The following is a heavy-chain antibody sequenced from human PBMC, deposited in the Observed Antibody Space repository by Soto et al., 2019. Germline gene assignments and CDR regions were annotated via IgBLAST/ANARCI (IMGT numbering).Heavy chain of an antibody. CDR3: ARDTEYSGYDGEVDY. D-gene: IGHD5-12*01. Sequence: TGGSLRLSCAASGFTFSSYSMNWVRQAPGKGLEWVSYISSSSSTIYYADSVKGRFTISRDNAKNSLYLQMNSLRAEDTAVYYCARDTEYSGYDGEVDYWSQGTLVTVSS. CDR2: ISSSSSTI. CDR1: GFTFSSYS. V-gene: IGHV3-48*01. J-gene: IGHJ4*02.